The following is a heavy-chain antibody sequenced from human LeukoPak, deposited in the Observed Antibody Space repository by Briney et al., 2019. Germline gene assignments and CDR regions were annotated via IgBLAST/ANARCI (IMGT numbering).Heavy chain of an antibody. V-gene: IGHV4-59*01. Sequence: SETLSLTCSVSGGSISSYYWSWIRQPPGKGLEFIGYVYYGGTTNYNPSLKSRVTISVDTSKNQFSLKLTSVTAADTAVYYCARGRYYYDSSGSYYDYWFDSWGQGTLVTVSS. CDR3: ARGRYYYDSSGSYYDYWFDS. CDR2: VYYGGTT. J-gene: IGHJ5*01. CDR1: GGSISSYY. D-gene: IGHD3-22*01.